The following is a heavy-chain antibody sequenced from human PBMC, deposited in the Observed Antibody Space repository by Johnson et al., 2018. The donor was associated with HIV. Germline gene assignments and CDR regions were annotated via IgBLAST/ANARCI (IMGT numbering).Heavy chain of an antibody. CDR2: FNWNGGGT. D-gene: IGHD3-10*01. Sequence: VQLVESGGGVVGPGGSLRLSSTVPGFTFDDNDMSRVRQAPGKGLECVSGFNWNGGGTGHADPGVGRLTISRDNSKNTLHLQMKSLRAEDTAVYYCARILVGTMVRGVSLHDAFDIWGQGTMVTVSS. J-gene: IGHJ3*02. V-gene: IGHV3-20*03. CDR1: GFTFDDND. CDR3: ARILVGTMVRGVSLHDAFDI.